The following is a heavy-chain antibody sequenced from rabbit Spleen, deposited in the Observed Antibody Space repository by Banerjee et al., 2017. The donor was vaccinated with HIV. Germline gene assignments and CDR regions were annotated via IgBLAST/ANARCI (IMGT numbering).Heavy chain of an antibody. J-gene: IGHJ4*01. D-gene: IGHD2-1*01. V-gene: IGHV1S45*01. CDR3: ARGGYDGFTL. CDR2: IYAGSVST. CDR1: GFSFSSGYY. Sequence: QEQLEESGGGLVQPGGTLTLTCTASGFSFSSGYYMCWVRQAPGKGLEWIGCIYAGSVSTDYASWAKGRFTISKTSSTTVTLQLNSLTAADTATYFCARGGYDGFTLWGPGTLVTVS.